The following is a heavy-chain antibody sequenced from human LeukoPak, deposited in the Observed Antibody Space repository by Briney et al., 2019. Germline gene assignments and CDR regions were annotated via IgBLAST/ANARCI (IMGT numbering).Heavy chain of an antibody. CDR1: GLTFSSYA. J-gene: IGHJ4*02. D-gene: IGHD3-3*01. V-gene: IGHV3-23*01. CDR2: ISGSGGST. Sequence: GGSLRLSCAASGLTFSSYAMSWVRQAPGKGLEWVSAISGSGGSTYYADSVKGRFTISRDNSKNTLYLQMNSLRAEDTAVYYCAKAFDYDFWSGSSTGGDYWGQGTLVTVSS. CDR3: AKAFDYDFWSGSSTGGDY.